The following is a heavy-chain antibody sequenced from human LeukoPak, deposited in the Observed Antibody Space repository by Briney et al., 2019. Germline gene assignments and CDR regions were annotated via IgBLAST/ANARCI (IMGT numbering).Heavy chain of an antibody. CDR1: GYTFTSYY. CDR3: ARDAGPHDFWSGYYTGIWNGDFDY. D-gene: IGHD3-3*01. V-gene: IGHV1-46*01. J-gene: IGHJ4*02. Sequence: ASVKVSCKASGYTFTSYYMHWVRQAPGQGLEWMGIINPSGGSTSYAQKFQGRVTMTRDMSTSTVYMELSSLRSEDTAVYYCARDAGPHDFWSGYYTGIWNGDFDYWGQGTLVTVSS. CDR2: INPSGGST.